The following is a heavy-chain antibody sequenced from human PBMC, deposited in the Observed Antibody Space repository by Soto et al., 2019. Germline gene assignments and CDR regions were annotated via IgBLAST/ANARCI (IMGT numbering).Heavy chain of an antibody. CDR2: ISGSVGST. CDR1: AFTFSSYA. V-gene: IGHV3-23*01. D-gene: IGHD2-8*02. J-gene: IGHJ4*02. Sequence: GGSLSLSCAASAFTFSSYAMSWVRPAPGKGLEWVSAISGSVGSTDYVDSVKGRFTISRDNSKNTLYLQMNRLSADDTAVYYCAELQAYTCGTGAYCDYWGQGTLVTVS. CDR3: AELQAYTCGTGAYCDY.